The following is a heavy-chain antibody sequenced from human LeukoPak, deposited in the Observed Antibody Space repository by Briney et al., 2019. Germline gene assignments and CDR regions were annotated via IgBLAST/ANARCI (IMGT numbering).Heavy chain of an antibody. CDR2: INHSGST. Sequence: SETLSLTCAVYGGSFSGYYWSWIRQPPGKXLEWIGEINHSGSTNYNPSLKSRVTISVDTSKNQFSLKLSSVTAADTAVYYCARGETGSDYGEWEYYFDYWGQGTLVTVSS. D-gene: IGHD4-17*01. CDR1: GGSFSGYY. CDR3: ARGETGSDYGEWEYYFDY. J-gene: IGHJ4*02. V-gene: IGHV4-34*01.